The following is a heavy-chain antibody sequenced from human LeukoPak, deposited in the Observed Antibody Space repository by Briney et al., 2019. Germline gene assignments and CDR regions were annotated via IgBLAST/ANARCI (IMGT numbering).Heavy chain of an antibody. CDR1: GGSFSDYY. CDR3: ARAGYSYGTGYYFDY. V-gene: IGHV4-59*01. CDR2: IYYTGAT. J-gene: IGHJ4*02. D-gene: IGHD5-18*01. Sequence: SETLSLTCAVYGGSFSDYYWSWIRQPPGKGLEWIGYIYYTGATYYNPSLKSRVTISLDTSKNQFSLKLSSVTAADAAVYYCARAGYSYGTGYYFDYWGQGALVTVSS.